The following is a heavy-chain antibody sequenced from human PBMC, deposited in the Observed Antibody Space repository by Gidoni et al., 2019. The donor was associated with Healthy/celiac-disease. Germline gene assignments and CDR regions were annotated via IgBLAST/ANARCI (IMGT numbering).Heavy chain of an antibody. D-gene: IGHD1-26*01. J-gene: IGHJ4*02. CDR3: ARGRGSYGYFDY. CDR2: IYYSGST. CDR1: GGSNSSGDYY. Sequence: QVQLQESGPGLVKPSQTLSLTCTVSGGSNSSGDYYWSWIRQPPGKGLEWIGYIYYSGSTYYNPSRKSRVTISVDTSKNQFSLKLSSGTAADTAVYYCARGRGSYGYFDYWGQGTLVTVSS. V-gene: IGHV4-30-4*01.